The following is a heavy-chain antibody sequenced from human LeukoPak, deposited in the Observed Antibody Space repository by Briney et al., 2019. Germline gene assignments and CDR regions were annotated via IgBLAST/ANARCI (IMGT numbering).Heavy chain of an antibody. J-gene: IGHJ4*02. V-gene: IGHV4-59*08. CDR2: IHSSGRT. Sequence: PSETLSLTCTVSGCSTSSHYRSWIRQPPGKGLEWIGYIHSSGRTNYNPSLKSRVTFSVDTSKNQFSLRLSSVTAADTAVYYCASYYGSGGPCSHFDYWGQGTLVTVSS. CDR3: ASYYGSGGPCSHFDY. CDR1: GCSTSSHY. D-gene: IGHD2-15*01.